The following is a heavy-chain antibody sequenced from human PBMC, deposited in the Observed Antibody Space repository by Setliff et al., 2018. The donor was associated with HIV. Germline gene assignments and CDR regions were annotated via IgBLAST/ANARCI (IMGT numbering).Heavy chain of an antibody. V-gene: IGHV1-8*01. D-gene: IGHD4-17*01. CDR2: MNPNRDYT. CDR3: ARPAPYSDYPLFDH. CDR1: GYTFTNYD. Sequence: ASVKVSCKASGYTFTNYDINWVRQAPGRGLEWVGFMNPNRDYTGFAQKFQGRVTMTRNTSINTAYLELSSLTSEDTAVYYCARPAPYSDYPLFDHWGQGTLVTAPQ. J-gene: IGHJ4*02.